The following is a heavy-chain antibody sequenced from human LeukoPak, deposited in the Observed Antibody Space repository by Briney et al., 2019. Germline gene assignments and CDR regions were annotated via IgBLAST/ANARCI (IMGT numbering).Heavy chain of an antibody. CDR1: GFTVSSNY. CDR3: ASSGYSYGPSYMDV. J-gene: IGHJ6*03. V-gene: IGHV3-66*02. Sequence: PGGSLRLSCAASGFTVSSNYMSWVRQAPGKGLEWVSVIYSGGSTYYADSVKGRFTISRDNSKNTLYLQMNSLRAEDTAVYYCASSGYSYGPSYMDVWGKGTTVTVSS. D-gene: IGHD5-18*01. CDR2: IYSGGST.